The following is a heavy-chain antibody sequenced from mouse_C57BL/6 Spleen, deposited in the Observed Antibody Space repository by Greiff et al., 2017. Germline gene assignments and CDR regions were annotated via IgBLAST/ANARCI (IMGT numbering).Heavy chain of an antibody. CDR2: ISSGSSTI. J-gene: IGHJ2*01. Sequence: DVMLVESGGGLVKPGGSLKLSCAASGFTFSDYGMHWVRQAPEKGLEWVAYISSGSSTIYYADTVKGRFTISRDNAKNTLFLQRTSLRSEDTAMYYCARSYNSNHYFDYWGKGTTLTVSS. CDR1: GFTFSDYG. V-gene: IGHV5-17*01. CDR3: ARSYNSNHYFDY. D-gene: IGHD2-5*01.